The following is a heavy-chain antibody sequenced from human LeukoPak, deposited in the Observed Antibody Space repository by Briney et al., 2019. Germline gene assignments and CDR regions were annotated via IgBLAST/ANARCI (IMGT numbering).Heavy chain of an antibody. D-gene: IGHD3-10*01. J-gene: IGHJ6*03. CDR3: ARDGYHYYGSGTYFGYYYMDV. Sequence: GGSVTLSCAASGFTFSSYGMNWLRQAPGKGLEWISYISGSGSAIYYADSVKGRFTISRDNAKNSLYLQMNSLRAEDTAVYYCARDGYHYYGSGTYFGYYYMDVWGKGTTVTISS. CDR1: GFTFSSYG. CDR2: ISGSGSAI. V-gene: IGHV3-48*03.